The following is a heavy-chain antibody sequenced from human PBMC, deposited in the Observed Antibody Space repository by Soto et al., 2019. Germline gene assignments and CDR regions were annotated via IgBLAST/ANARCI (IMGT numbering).Heavy chain of an antibody. Sequence: QVQLQESGPGLVKPSETLSLTCVVSTASMNTNNNWWNCVRQPPGKGLEWIWESSRDGDARYNPSLKSRVTISVDKSKGQLSRTLSSVTAADTAVYYCARDTKAPTKQWYFDLWGRGTLVIVSS. V-gene: IGHV4-4*02. CDR2: SSRDGDA. D-gene: IGHD1-1*01. J-gene: IGHJ2*01. CDR1: TASMNTNNNW. CDR3: ARDTKAPTKQWYFDL.